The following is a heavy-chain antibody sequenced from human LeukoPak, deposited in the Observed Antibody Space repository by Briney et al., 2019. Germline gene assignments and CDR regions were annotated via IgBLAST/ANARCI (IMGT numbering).Heavy chain of an antibody. CDR2: MYHSGTS. V-gene: IGHV4-59*07. Sequence: PSDTLSLTCSVSGGSMTTNYFNWIRQSPGKGLEWIGYMYHSGTSYYNPSLQSRVTISVDTSNNKVSLNLSSVTTADTAVYYCATTRGYSTNDAFDVWGQGTQVTVSS. J-gene: IGHJ3*01. D-gene: IGHD5-18*01. CDR3: ATTRGYSTNDAFDV. CDR1: GGSMTTNY.